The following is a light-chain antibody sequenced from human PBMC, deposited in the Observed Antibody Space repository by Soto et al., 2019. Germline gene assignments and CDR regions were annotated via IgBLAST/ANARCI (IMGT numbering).Light chain of an antibody. J-gene: IGKJ2*01. CDR1: QRVYSTY. Sequence: EIVLTQSPGTLSLSPGERATLSCRASQRVYSTYLPCYQQKPGQAPRLLIYLASSRATGIPDRFSGSWSGTYFTLTISRREPEAFAVYYWQQYGSSPPYTFGHGTKLEIK. V-gene: IGKV3-20*01. CDR3: QQYGSSPPYT. CDR2: LAS.